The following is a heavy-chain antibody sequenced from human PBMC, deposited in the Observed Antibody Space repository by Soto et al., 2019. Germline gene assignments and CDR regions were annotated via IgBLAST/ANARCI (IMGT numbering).Heavy chain of an antibody. D-gene: IGHD5-12*01. CDR2: IIPIFGTA. J-gene: IGHJ4*02. CDR3: AREDRGYSGYDVDY. Sequence: ASVKVSCKASGGTFSSYAISWVRQAPGQGLEWMGGIIPIFGTANYAQKFQGRVTITADKSTSTAYMELSSLRSEDTAVYYCAREDRGYSGYDVDYWGQGTLVTVSS. CDR1: GGTFSSYA. V-gene: IGHV1-69*06.